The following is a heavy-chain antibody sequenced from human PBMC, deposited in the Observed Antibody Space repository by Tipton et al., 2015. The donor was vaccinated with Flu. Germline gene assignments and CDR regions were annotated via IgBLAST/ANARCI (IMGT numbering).Heavy chain of an antibody. CDR3: ARDKRGGTARPHFDY. J-gene: IGHJ4*02. CDR1: GGSISGYY. Sequence: TLSLTCTVSGGSISGYYWSWIRQPPGQGLEWIGCVYYSGPTRYNSSLKSRVTISVDTSKNQFSLKLTSLTAADTAVYYCARDKRGGTARPHFDYSGQGILVTVSS. D-gene: IGHD6-6*01. V-gene: IGHV4-59*01. CDR2: VYYSGPT.